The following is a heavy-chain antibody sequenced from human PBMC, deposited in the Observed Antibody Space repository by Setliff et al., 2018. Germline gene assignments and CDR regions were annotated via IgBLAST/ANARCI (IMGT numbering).Heavy chain of an antibody. V-gene: IGHV1-18*01. D-gene: IGHD3-22*01. J-gene: IGHJ4*02. Sequence: GASVKVSCKASGYIFTSYGFSWVRQAPGQGLEWMGWISTYNGKTNYAQKFQGRVTMTTDTSTSTAYMELRSLRSDDTAVYYCAREAGHYYESSAVGPYWGQGTLVTVSS. CDR3: AREAGHYYESSAVGPY. CDR2: ISTYNGKT. CDR1: GYIFTSYG.